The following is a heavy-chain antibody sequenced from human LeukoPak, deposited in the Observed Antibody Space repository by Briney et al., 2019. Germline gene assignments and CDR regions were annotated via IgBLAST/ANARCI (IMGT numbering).Heavy chain of an antibody. D-gene: IGHD6-13*01. V-gene: IGHV4-38-2*02. CDR1: GGSISSGYY. CDR3: ARSTGYGSTTPFDY. J-gene: IGHJ4*02. CDR2: IYHTGST. Sequence: PSETLSLTCTVSGGSISSGYYWGWIRQPPVKGLEWIGGIYHTGSTYYNPSLKSRVTISVDTSKNQFSLRLSSVTAADTAVYYCARSTGYGSTTPFDYWGQGTLVTVSS.